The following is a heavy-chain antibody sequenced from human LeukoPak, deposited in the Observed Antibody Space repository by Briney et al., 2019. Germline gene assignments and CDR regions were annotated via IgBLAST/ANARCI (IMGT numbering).Heavy chain of an antibody. J-gene: IGHJ4*02. D-gene: IGHD3-10*01. CDR3: ARESGTVLWM. CDR2: IIPIFGTA. V-gene: IGHV1-69*05. Sequence: SVKVSCKASGGTFSSYAISWVRQAPGQGLEWMGGIIPIFGTANYAQKFQGRVTMTRDTSTSTVYMELSSLRSEDTAVYYCARESGTVLWMWGQGTLVTVSS. CDR1: GGTFSSYA.